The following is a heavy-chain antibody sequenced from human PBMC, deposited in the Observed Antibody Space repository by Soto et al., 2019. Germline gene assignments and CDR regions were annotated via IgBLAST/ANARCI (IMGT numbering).Heavy chain of an antibody. CDR3: ARSPPSSYYGGSGTFDY. CDR1: GGFTSTNNW. D-gene: IGHD3-10*01. Sequence: QLQLQESGPGLVRPSGTLSLTCAVSGGFTSTNNWWSWVRQPPGKGLEWIGDAYHSGSTEYNPSLMSRVSISVDKSKNQTSLKLTSATAADTAVYYCARSPPSSYYGGSGTFDYWGQGTLVTVSS. J-gene: IGHJ4*02. CDR2: AYHSGST. V-gene: IGHV4-4*02.